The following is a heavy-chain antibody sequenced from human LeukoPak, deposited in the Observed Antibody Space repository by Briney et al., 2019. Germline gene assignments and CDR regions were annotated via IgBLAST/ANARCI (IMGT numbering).Heavy chain of an antibody. CDR1: GFTFSSYA. CDR3: AKAAGYSGYEKLDY. V-gene: IGHV3-23*01. Sequence: GGSLRLSCAASGFTFSSYAMSWVRQAPGKGLEWVSAISGSGGSTYYADSVKGRFSISRDNSKNTLYLQMNSLRAEDTAVYYCAKAAGYSGYEKLDYWGQGTLVTVSS. CDR2: ISGSGGST. D-gene: IGHD5-12*01. J-gene: IGHJ4*02.